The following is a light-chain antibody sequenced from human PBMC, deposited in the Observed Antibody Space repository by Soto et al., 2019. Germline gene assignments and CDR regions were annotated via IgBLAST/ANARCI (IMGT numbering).Light chain of an antibody. CDR1: QSVFYSPNNNNY. V-gene: IGKV4-1*01. CDR3: QQYYSTLSLT. J-gene: IGKJ4*01. CDR2: WAS. Sequence: DIVMTQSPDSLAVSLGERATINCKSSQSVFYSPNNNNYLAWYQQKPGQPPKLLIYWASTRESGVPDRFIGSGSGTDFTLTISSLQAEDVAVYYCQQYYSTLSLTFGGGTKVEIK.